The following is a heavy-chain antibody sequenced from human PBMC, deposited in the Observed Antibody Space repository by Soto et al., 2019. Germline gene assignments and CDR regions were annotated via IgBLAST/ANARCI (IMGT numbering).Heavy chain of an antibody. V-gene: IGHV5-10-1*01. D-gene: IGHD1-26*01. CDR2: IDPGDSST. CDR3: ARLEKWYYNYYGLDV. Sequence: GESLKISCHGSGYSFTTYCISWVLQMPGKGLEWMGKIDPGDSSTNYSPSFRGHITISVDRSINTAHLQFSSLKAADTAVYYCARLEKWYYNYYGLDVWGQGTMVTVSS. CDR1: GYSFTTYC. J-gene: IGHJ6*02.